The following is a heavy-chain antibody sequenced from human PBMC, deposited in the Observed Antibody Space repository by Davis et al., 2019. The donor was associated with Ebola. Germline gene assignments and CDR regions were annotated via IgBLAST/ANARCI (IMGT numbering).Heavy chain of an antibody. Sequence: AASVKVSCKASGGTFSSYAISWVRQAPGQGLEWMGGIIPMFGTANYAHKFQGRVTITADESTSTAYMELSSLRSEDTAVYYCARARDGYWYFDYWGQGALVTVSS. D-gene: IGHD3-22*01. CDR3: ARARDGYWYFDY. CDR2: IIPMFGTA. V-gene: IGHV1-69*13. CDR1: GGTFSSYA. J-gene: IGHJ4*02.